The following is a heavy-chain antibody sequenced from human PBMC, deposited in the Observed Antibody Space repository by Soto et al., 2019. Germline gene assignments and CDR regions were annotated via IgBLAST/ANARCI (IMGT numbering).Heavy chain of an antibody. CDR1: GFTFSSYG. J-gene: IGHJ3*02. CDR3: AREGYCSGGSCYGDI. V-gene: IGHV3-33*01. Sequence: QVQLVESGGGVVQPGRSLRLSCAASGFTFSSYGMHWVRQAPGKGLEWVAVIWYDGSNKYYADSVKGQFTISRDNSKNTLYLQMNSLRAEDTAVYYGAREGYCSGGSCYGDIWGQGTMVTVSS. D-gene: IGHD2-15*01. CDR2: IWYDGSNK.